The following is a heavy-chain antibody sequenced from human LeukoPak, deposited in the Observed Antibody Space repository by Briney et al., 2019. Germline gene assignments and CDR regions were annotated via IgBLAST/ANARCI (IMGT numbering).Heavy chain of an antibody. CDR3: ARDVSMIVPSDAFDI. CDR1: GFTFSNAW. CDR2: IKSKTDGGTT. Sequence: NSGGSLRLSCAASGFTFSNAWMNWVRQAPGKGLEWVGRIKSKTDGGTTDYAAPVKGRFTISRDDSKNTLYLQMNSLKTEDTAVYYCARDVSMIVPSDAFDIWGQGTMVTVSS. D-gene: IGHD3-22*01. V-gene: IGHV3-15*07. J-gene: IGHJ3*02.